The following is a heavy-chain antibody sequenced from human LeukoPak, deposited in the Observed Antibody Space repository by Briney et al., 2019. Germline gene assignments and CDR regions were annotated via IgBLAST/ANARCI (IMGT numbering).Heavy chain of an antibody. CDR3: AKPTRGYCSSTSCPMGGNYFDY. V-gene: IGHV3-23*01. Sequence: GGSLRLSCAASGFTFSSYAMSWVRQAPGKGLEWVSALSGSGANTYYADSVKGRFTISRDNSKNTLYLQMNSLRAEDTAVYYCAKPTRGYCSSTSCPMGGNYFDYWGQGTLVTVSS. D-gene: IGHD2-2*01. CDR2: LSGSGANT. CDR1: GFTFSSYA. J-gene: IGHJ4*02.